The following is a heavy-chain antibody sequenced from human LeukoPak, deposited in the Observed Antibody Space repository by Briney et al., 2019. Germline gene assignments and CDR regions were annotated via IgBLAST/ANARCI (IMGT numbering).Heavy chain of an antibody. V-gene: IGHV3-20*04. Sequence: PGGSLRLSCGASGFKFDDYSMHWVRQFPGKGLEWVSLIGRDGVRTFYADSVKGRFTISRDNAKNSLYLQMNSLRAEDTAVYYCARVGITMVRGVLDYWGQGTLVTVSS. D-gene: IGHD3-10*01. CDR1: GFKFDDYS. CDR2: IGRDGVRT. CDR3: ARVGITMVRGVLDY. J-gene: IGHJ4*02.